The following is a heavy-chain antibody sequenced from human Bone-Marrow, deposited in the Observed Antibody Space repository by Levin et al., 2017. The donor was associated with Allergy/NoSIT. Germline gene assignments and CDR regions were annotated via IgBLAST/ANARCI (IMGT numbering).Heavy chain of an antibody. Sequence: NPSETLSLTCTVSGGSISSSSYYWGWIRQPPGKGLEWIASIYYSGSTYYNPSLKSRVTISVDTSKNQFSLKLSSVTAADTAVYYCARMGAVAGTDYYYGMDVWGQGTTVTVSS. CDR2: IYYSGST. V-gene: IGHV4-39*01. CDR1: GGSISSSSYY. D-gene: IGHD6-19*01. CDR3: ARMGAVAGTDYYYGMDV. J-gene: IGHJ6*02.